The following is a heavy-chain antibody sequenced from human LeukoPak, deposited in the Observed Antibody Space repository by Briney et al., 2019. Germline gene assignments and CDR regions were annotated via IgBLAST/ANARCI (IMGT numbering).Heavy chain of an antibody. Sequence: GGSLRLSCAASGFTFSRYWMSWVRQAPGKGLEWVANVKQDGNEKYYVDSVKGRFAISRDNAKNSLYLQMNSLRAEDTAVYYCASQHCSSTTCYTDAFDIWGQGTMVTVSS. CDR1: GFTFSRYW. CDR3: ASQHCSSTTCYTDAFDI. D-gene: IGHD2-2*02. CDR2: VKQDGNEK. J-gene: IGHJ3*02. V-gene: IGHV3-7*01.